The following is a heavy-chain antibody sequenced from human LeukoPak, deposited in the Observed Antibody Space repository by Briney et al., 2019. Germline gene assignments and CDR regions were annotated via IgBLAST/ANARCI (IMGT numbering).Heavy chain of an antibody. D-gene: IGHD7-27*01. J-gene: IGHJ3*02. CDR3: GINRLGKALDI. Sequence: GASVKVSCMASGYTFTDYFIHWVRQAPGQGLEWMGWIGPKSGDTSYSQKFQGRVTVTRDTSISTAYMELSRLRSDDTAVYYCGINRLGKALDIWGRGTMVTVSS. CDR1: GYTFTDYF. CDR2: IGPKSGDT. V-gene: IGHV1-2*02.